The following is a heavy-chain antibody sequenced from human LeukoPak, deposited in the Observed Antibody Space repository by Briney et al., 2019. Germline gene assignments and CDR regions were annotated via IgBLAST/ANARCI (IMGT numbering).Heavy chain of an antibody. Sequence: GGSLRLSCAASGLTFSSYAMSWVRQAPGKGLEWVSAISGSGGSTYYADSVKGRFTIYRDNSKNTLYLQMNSLRAEDTAVYYCAKDPYRLGRNYFDYWGQGTLVTVSS. J-gene: IGHJ4*02. D-gene: IGHD1-26*01. CDR1: GLTFSSYA. V-gene: IGHV3-23*01. CDR3: AKDPYRLGRNYFDY. CDR2: ISGSGGST.